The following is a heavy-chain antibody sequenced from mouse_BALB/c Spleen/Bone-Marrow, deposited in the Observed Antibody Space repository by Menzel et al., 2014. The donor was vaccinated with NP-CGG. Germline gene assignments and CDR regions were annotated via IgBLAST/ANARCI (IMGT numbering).Heavy chain of an antibody. D-gene: IGHD1-1*01. CDR1: GFNIKDTY. CDR3: AHGSTYGYFDY. CDR2: IDPANGNT. V-gene: IGHV14-3*02. J-gene: IGHJ2*01. Sequence: EVQLQQSGTELVKPGASVKLSCTASGFNIKDTYMHWVKQRPEQGLEWIGRIDPANGNTKYDPKFQGKATITADTSSNTADLQLSSLTPEDTAVYYCAHGSTYGYFDYWGQGTTLTVSS.